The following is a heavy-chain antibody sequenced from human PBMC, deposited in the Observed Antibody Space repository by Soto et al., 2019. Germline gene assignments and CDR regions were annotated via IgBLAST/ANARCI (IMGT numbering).Heavy chain of an antibody. CDR3: ARDSIAAAGTSDAL. J-gene: IGHJ4*02. D-gene: IGHD6-13*01. V-gene: IGHV1-69*01. CDR2: IIPIFGTA. Sequence: QVQLVQSGAEVKKPGSSVKVSCKASGGTFSSDAISWVRQAPRQGLEWMGGIIPIFGTANYAQKFQGRVTITADESTSTAYMALSSLRSEDTAVYYCARDSIAAAGTSDALWGQGTLVTVSS. CDR1: GGTFSSDA.